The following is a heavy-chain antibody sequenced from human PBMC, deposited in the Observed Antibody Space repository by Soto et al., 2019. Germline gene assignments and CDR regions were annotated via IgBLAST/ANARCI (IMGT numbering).Heavy chain of an antibody. CDR2: ISAYNGNT. D-gene: IGHD3-3*01. CDR1: GYTLTRYG. V-gene: IGHV1-18*04. CDR3: ARHGNRYDFWSGPRVDV. Sequence: SGNVACKASGYTLTRYGITSVRQAPGQGLEWMGWISAYNGNTNYAQKLQGRVTMTTDTSTSTAYMELRSLRSDDTAVYYCARHGNRYDFWSGPRVDVWGQGTTVT. J-gene: IGHJ6*02.